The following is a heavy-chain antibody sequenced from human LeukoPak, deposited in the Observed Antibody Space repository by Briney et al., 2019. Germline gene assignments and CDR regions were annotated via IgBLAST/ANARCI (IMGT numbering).Heavy chain of an antibody. D-gene: IGHD3-22*01. V-gene: IGHV1-8*01. CDR3: ARSFDSSGYYYHY. Sequence: RASVKLSCTASGYTFTSYDINWVRQATGQGLEWMGWMNPNSGNTCYAQKFQGRFTMTRNTSISTAYMELSSLRSEDTAVYYCARSFDSSGYYYHYWGQGTVVSVSS. CDR1: GYTFTSYD. CDR2: MNPNSGNT. J-gene: IGHJ4*02.